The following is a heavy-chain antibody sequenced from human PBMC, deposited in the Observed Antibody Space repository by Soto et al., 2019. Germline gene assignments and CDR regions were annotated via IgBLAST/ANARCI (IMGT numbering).Heavy chain of an antibody. J-gene: IGHJ6*02. CDR2: IYYTGST. Sequence: NPSEALSLTCTVSGGSISSYYWSWIRQPPGKGLEWIAYIYYTGSTNYNPSLKSRVTISVDTSKNQFSLNLSSVTAADTAVYYCARAPGLAAPFYVWGQGTTVTVSS. V-gene: IGHV4-59*01. CDR3: ARAPGLAAPFYV. D-gene: IGHD6-13*01. CDR1: GGSISSYY.